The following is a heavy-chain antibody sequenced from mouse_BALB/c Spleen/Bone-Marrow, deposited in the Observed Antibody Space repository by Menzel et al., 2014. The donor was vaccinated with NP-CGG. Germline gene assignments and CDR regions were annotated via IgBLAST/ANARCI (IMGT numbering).Heavy chain of an antibody. CDR2: ISRGSSTI. Sequence: EVKLVESGGGLVQPGGSRKLSCAASGFTFSSFGMHWVRQAPEKGLEWVAYISRGSSTIYYADTVKGRFTISRDNPKNTLFLQMTSLRSEDTAMYYCARGAARATWFAYWGQGTLVTVSA. CDR1: GFTFSSFG. CDR3: ARGAARATWFAY. D-gene: IGHD3-1*01. V-gene: IGHV5-17*02. J-gene: IGHJ3*01.